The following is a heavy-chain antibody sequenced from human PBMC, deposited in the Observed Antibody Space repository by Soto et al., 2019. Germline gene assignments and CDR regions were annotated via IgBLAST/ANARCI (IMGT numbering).Heavy chain of an antibody. CDR3: ARGTNIVGQLYYYMDV. CDR2: ISAYNGNT. CDR1: GYTFTSYG. V-gene: IGHV1-18*01. J-gene: IGHJ6*03. Sequence: ASVKVSCKASGYTFTSYGISWVRQAPGQGLEWMGWISAYNGNTNYAQKLQGRVTMTTDTSTSTAYMELRSLRSDDTAVYYCARGTNIVGQLYYYMDVWGKGTTVTVSS. D-gene: IGHD3-16*02.